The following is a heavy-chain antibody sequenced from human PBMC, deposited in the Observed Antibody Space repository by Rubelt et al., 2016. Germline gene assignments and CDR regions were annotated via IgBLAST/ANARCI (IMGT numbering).Heavy chain of an antibody. Sequence: EVQLVESGGGLVQPGGSLRLSCAASGFPFSSYEMNWVRQAPGKGLEWVSYISSRGSTIYYADSVKGRFTISRDNAKNSLYLQMNSLRAEDTAVYYCARSDIVATITDYWGQGTLVTVSS. CDR1: GFPFSSYE. V-gene: IGHV3-48*03. CDR2: ISSRGSTI. D-gene: IGHD5-12*01. J-gene: IGHJ4*02. CDR3: ARSDIVATITDY.